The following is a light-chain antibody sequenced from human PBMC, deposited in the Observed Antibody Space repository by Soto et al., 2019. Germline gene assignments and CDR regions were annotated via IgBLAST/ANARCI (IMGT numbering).Light chain of an antibody. CDR1: QSISSN. CDR2: RTS. J-gene: IGKJ2*01. Sequence: EIVMTQSPATLSVSPGERATLSCRASQSISSNLAWYQQKPGQAPRLLMFRTSSRATGFPARFSGSGSGTEFNLTISRLEPEDFAIYHCQQYGGSPRTFGQGTKLEIK. V-gene: IGKV3-15*01. CDR3: QQYGGSPRT.